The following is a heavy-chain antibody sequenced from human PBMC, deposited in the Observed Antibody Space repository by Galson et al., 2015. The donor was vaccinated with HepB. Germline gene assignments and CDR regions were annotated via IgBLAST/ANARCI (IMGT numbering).Heavy chain of an antibody. CDR3: ARDEHYYDYIWGSKRGYFDY. CDR2: INSDGSST. CDR1: GFTFSSYW. V-gene: IGHV3-74*01. D-gene: IGHD3-16*01. J-gene: IGHJ4*02. Sequence: SLRLSCAASGFTFSSYWMHWVRQAPGKGLVWVSRINSDGSSTSYADSVKGRFTISRDNAKNTLYLQMNSLRAEDTAVYYCARDEHYYDYIWGSKRGYFDYWGQGTLVTVSS.